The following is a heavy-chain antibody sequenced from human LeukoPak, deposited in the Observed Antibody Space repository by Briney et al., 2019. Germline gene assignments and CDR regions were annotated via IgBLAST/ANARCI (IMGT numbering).Heavy chain of an antibody. V-gene: IGHV3-9*01. CDR2: ISWNSGSI. D-gene: IGHD6-19*01. CDR1: GFTFDDYA. CDR3: AKGSTPGPHSGWYDY. J-gene: IGHJ4*02. Sequence: PGRSLRLSCAASGFTFDDYAMPWVRQAPGKGLEWVSGISWNSGSIGYADSVKGRFTISRDNAKNSLYLQMNSLRAEDTALYYCAKGSTPGPHSGWYDYWGQGTLVTVSS.